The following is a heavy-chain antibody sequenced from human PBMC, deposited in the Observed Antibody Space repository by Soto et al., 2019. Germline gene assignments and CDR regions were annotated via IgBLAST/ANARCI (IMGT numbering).Heavy chain of an antibody. CDR3: ARLRGEKYGSAWYDVFDI. D-gene: IGHD6-19*01. V-gene: IGHV3-23*01. Sequence: EVQLLESGGSLIQTGGSLGLSCVASGFTFSTYTMGWVRQAPGKGLEWVETIENSIVITSYADSVRGRFTISRDNSQNTLYLQMNSQRAEDTAVYYCARLRGEKYGSAWYDVFDIWGQGTMVTVSS. CDR1: GFTFSTYT. CDR2: IENSIVIT. J-gene: IGHJ3*02.